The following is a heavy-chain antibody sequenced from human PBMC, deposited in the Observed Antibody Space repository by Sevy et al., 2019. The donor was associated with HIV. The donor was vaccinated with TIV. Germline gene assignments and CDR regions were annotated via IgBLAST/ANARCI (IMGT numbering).Heavy chain of an antibody. J-gene: IGHJ4*02. CDR2: ISSSGSTI. CDR1: GFTFSDYY. V-gene: IGHV3-11*04. D-gene: IGHD1-1*01. CDR3: ARRLSTTGTTPSFDY. Sequence: GGSLRLSCAASGFTFSDYYMSWIRQAPGKGLEWVSYISSSGSTIYYADSVKGRFTISRDNAKNSLYLQMNSLRAEDTAVYYCARRLSTTGTTPSFDYWGQGTLVTVSS.